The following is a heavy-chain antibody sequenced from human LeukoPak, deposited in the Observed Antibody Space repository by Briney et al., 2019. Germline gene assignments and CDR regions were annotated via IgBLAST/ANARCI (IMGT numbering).Heavy chain of an antibody. V-gene: IGHV3-23*01. D-gene: IGHD3-3*01. CDR1: GFTFSSYA. J-gene: IGHJ6*02. CDR2: ISGSGGST. CDR3: AKWASIFGVVIDSIYYYYGMDV. Sequence: PGGSLRLSCAASGFTFSSYAMSRVRQAPGKGLEWVSAISGSGGSTYYADSVKGRFTISRDNSKNTLYLRMNSLRAEDTAVYYCAKWASIFGVVIDSIYYYYGMDVWGQGTTVTVSS.